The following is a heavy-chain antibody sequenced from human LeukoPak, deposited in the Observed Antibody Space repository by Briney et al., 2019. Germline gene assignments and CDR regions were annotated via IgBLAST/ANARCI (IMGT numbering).Heavy chain of an antibody. V-gene: IGHV3-30*02. D-gene: IGHD2-15*01. CDR2: IRYDGSNK. CDR3: AKDYCSGGSCYQDY. Sequence: PGGSLRLSCAASRFTFSSYGMHWVRQAPGKGLKWVAFIRYDGSNKYYADSVKGRFTISRDNSKNTLYLQMNSLRAEDTAVYYCAKDYCSGGSCYQDYWGQGTLVTVSS. CDR1: RFTFSSYG. J-gene: IGHJ4*02.